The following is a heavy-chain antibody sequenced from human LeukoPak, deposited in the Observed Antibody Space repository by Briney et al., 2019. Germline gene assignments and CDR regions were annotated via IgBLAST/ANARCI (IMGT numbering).Heavy chain of an antibody. V-gene: IGHV4-59*01. D-gene: IGHD5-18*01. CDR1: GGSINSYY. CDR2: IYYSGST. CDR3: ARTTEGGYTYDYFYCYYMDV. Sequence: SETLSLTCTVSGGSINSYYWSWIRQSPGKGLEWIGYIYYSGSTNYNPSLKSRVTMSVDMSKNQFSLKLRSVTAADTAVYYCARTTEGGYTYDYFYCYYMDVWGKGTTVTISS. J-gene: IGHJ6*03.